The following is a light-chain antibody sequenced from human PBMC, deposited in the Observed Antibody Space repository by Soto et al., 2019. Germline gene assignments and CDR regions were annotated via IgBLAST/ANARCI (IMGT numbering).Light chain of an antibody. Sequence: EIVLTQSPATLSVSPVERSTLSCMASQSVRTKLAWYQQKPGQAPRLLIYGASSRATGIPARFSGSGSGTEFTFTISSLQPEDFATYYCLNHNNYPLTCGQGNTGDIK. CDR3: LNHNNYPLT. CDR1: QSVRTK. V-gene: IGKV3D-15*01. CDR2: GAS. J-gene: IGKJ1*01.